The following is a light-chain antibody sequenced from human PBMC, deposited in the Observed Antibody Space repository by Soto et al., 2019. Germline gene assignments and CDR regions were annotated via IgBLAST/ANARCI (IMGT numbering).Light chain of an antibody. CDR1: SSNIGAGYG. Sequence: QSVLTQPPSVSGAPGQRVSTSCTGSSSNIGAGYGVHWYHQLPGTAPKLLIFGNNNRPSGVPDRFSGSKSDTSASLGITGLQAEDEADYYCQSYDSSLNGYVFGTGTKVTVL. CDR2: GNN. V-gene: IGLV1-40*01. CDR3: QSYDSSLNGYV. J-gene: IGLJ1*01.